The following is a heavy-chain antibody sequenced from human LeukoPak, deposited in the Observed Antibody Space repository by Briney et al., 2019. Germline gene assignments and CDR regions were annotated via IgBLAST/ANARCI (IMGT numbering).Heavy chain of an antibody. CDR3: ARHETGPYFDY. V-gene: IGHV5-51*01. CDR2: IYPGDSDT. CDR1: GYSFTSYW. J-gene: IGHJ4*02. D-gene: IGHD1-1*01. Sequence: GESLKISCKDSGYSFTSYWIGWGRQMPEKGLECMGIIYPGDSDTRYSPSFQGQVTISADKSISTAYLQWSSLKASDTAMYYCARHETGPYFDYWGQGTLVTVSS.